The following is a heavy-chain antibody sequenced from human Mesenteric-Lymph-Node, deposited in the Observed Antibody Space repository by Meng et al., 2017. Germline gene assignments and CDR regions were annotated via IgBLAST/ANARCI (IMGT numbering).Heavy chain of an antibody. V-gene: IGHV4-31*03. CDR1: GGSISSGGYY. Sequence: QGRLQESGQGLVKPSQTLSLTCTVSGGSISSGGYYWSWIRQHPGKGLEWIGYIYYSGSTYYNPSLKSRVTISVDTSKNQFSLKLSSVTAADTAVYYCARGPSRWLQFSFDYWGQGTLVTVSS. CDR3: ARGPSRWLQFSFDY. D-gene: IGHD5-24*01. J-gene: IGHJ4*02. CDR2: IYYSGST.